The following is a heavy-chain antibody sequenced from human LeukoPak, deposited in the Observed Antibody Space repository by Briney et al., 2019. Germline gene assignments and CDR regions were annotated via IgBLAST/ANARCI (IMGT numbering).Heavy chain of an antibody. J-gene: IGHJ4*02. CDR2: VNPHSGGT. CDR1: GYSFIDYY. V-gene: IGHV1-2*02. Sequence: ASVKVSCKASGYSFIDYYIHWVRQAPGQGLEWMGWVNPHSGGTKFAQKFQGRVTMTRDTSINTAYMEVSSLRSDDTAVYYCARDIGDYYGSGSYWLLWGQRTLVTVAS. D-gene: IGHD3-10*01. CDR3: ARDIGDYYGSGSYWLL.